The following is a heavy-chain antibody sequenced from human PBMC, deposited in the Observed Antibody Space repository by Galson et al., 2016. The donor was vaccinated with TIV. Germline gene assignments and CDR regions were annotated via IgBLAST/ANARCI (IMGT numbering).Heavy chain of an antibody. CDR3: VNIQKTNTYDS. CDR1: GGTLTSCA. V-gene: IGHV1-69*06. J-gene: IGHJ4*02. Sequence: SVKVSCKASGGTLTSCAINWVRQAPGQGLEWMGGIIPLSHTPNYAQKYHDRITIVADKSTGTVYMELRRLTSEDTAVYYCVNIQKTNTYDSWGRGTLVTVSS. CDR2: IIPLSHTP. D-gene: IGHD2-15*01.